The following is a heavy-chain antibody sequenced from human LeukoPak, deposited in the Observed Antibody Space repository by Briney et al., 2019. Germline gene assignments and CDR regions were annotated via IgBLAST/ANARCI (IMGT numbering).Heavy chain of an antibody. V-gene: IGHV3-48*01. J-gene: IGHJ4*02. CDR1: GFTFSSYS. CDR2: ISSSSSTI. CDR3: ARARSSYFDY. Sequence: PGGSLRLSCAASGFTFSSYSMSWVRQAPGKGLEWVSYISSSSSTIYYADSVKGRFTISRDNAKNSLYLQMNSLRAEDTALYYCARARSSYFDYWGQGTLVTASS.